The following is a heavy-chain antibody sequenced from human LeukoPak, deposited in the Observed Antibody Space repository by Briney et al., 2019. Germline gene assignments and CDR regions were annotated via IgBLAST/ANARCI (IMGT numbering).Heavy chain of an antibody. CDR3: ARPVVPYRHQHYFDY. J-gene: IGHJ4*02. CDR1: GGTFSSYA. Sequence: SVKVSCKASGGTFSSYAISWVRQAPGQGLEWMGGIIPIFGTANYAQKFQGRVTITADESTSTAYMELSSLRSEDTAVYYCARPVVPYRHQHYFDYWGQGTLVTVSS. D-gene: IGHD2-15*01. V-gene: IGHV1-69*13. CDR2: IIPIFGTA.